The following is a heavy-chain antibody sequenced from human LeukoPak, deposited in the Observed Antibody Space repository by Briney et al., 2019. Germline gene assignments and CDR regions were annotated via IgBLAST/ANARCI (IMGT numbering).Heavy chain of an antibody. Sequence: ASVKVSCKASGYTFTSYYMHWVRQAPGQGLEWMGIINPSGGSTSYAQKFQGRVTMTRDMSTSTVYMELSNLRSEDTAVYYCARLWALGNSGRDYWGQGTLVTVSS. CDR1: GYTFTSYY. CDR2: INPSGGST. CDR3: ARLWALGNSGRDY. V-gene: IGHV1-46*01. J-gene: IGHJ4*02. D-gene: IGHD3-10*01.